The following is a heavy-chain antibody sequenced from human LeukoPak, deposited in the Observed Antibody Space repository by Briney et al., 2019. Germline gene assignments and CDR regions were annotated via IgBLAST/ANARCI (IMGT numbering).Heavy chain of an antibody. J-gene: IGHJ5*02. D-gene: IGHD3-3*01. CDR3: ARSYDFWSGYFSHNNWFDP. CDR1: GYTFTSYG. V-gene: IGHV1-18*01. Sequence: ASVKVSCKASGYTFTSYGITWVRQAPGQGLEWMGWISAYNGNTNYAQKLQGRVTMTTDTSTSTAYMELRSLRSGDTAVYYCARSYDFWSGYFSHNNWFDPWGQGTLVTVSS. CDR2: ISAYNGNT.